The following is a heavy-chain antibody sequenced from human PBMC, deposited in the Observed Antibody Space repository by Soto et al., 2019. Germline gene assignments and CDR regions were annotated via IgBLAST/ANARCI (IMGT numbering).Heavy chain of an antibody. D-gene: IGHD2-2*01. CDR1: GYSVASYF. CDR2: IKSKTDGGTT. CDR3: TTHIVVVPAAPSGYYYGMDV. J-gene: IGHJ6*02. V-gene: IGHV3-15*01. Sequence: SCKASGYSVASYFMHWVRQAPGKGLEWVGRIKSKTDGGTTDYAAPVKGRFTISRDDSKNTLYLQMNSLKTEDTAVHYCTTHIVVVPAAPSGYYYGMDVWGQGTTVTVSS.